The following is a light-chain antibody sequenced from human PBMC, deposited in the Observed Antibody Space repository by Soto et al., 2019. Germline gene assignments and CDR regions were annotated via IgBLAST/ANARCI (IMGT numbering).Light chain of an antibody. J-gene: IGLJ2*01. CDR1: SSDVGGYHY. Sequence: QSALTQPPSASGSPGQSGTISCTGTSSDVGGYHYVSWYQQHPGKDPKLMIHEVTKRPSGVPDRFSGSKSGNTASLTVSGLQGEDEADYYCSSYAGSNNLVFGGGTKLTVL. CDR2: EVT. CDR3: SSYAGSNNLV. V-gene: IGLV2-8*01.